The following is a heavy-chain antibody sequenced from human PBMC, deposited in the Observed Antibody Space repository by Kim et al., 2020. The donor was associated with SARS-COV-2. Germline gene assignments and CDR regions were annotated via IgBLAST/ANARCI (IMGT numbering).Heavy chain of an antibody. J-gene: IGHJ6*02. CDR2: ISGYGGST. CDR1: GFTFDDYA. D-gene: IGHD6-13*01. CDR3: AKIDGATLYSSSWYPFGYYGMDV. V-gene: IGHV3-43*02. Sequence: GGSLRLSCAASGFTFDDYAMHWVRQAPGKGLEWVSLISGYGGSTYYADSVKGRFTISRDNSKNSLYLQMNSLRTEDTALYYCAKIDGATLYSSSWYPFGYYGMDVWGQGTTVTVSS.